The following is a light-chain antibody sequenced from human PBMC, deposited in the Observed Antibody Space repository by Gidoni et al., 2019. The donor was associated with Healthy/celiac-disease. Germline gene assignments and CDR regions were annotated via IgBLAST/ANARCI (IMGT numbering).Light chain of an antibody. Sequence: QSVLPQQTSVSATHGLKVTISCSGSSSNIGNNYVSWSPQLPGTAPKLLIYDNNKRPSGIPDRFSGSKSGTSATLCITGLQTVDEAYYYCGTWDSILSAVVFGGGTKLTVL. CDR1: SSNIGNNY. CDR3: GTWDSILSAVV. V-gene: IGLV1-51*01. J-gene: IGLJ2*01. CDR2: DNN.